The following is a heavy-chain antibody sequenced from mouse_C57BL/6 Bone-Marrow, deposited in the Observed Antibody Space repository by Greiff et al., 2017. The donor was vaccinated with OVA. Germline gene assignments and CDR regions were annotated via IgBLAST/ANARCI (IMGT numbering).Heavy chain of an antibody. CDR2: IHPNSGST. J-gene: IGHJ3*01. D-gene: IGHD1-1*01. Sequence: QVQLQQPGAELVKPGASVTLSCKASGYTFTSYWMHWVKQRPGQGLEWIGMIHPNSGSTNYNEKFKSKATLTVDKSSSTAYMQLSSLTSEDSAVYYCARDHYYGSSVFAYWGQGTLVTVSA. CDR1: GYTFTSYW. V-gene: IGHV1-64*01. CDR3: ARDHYYGSSVFAY.